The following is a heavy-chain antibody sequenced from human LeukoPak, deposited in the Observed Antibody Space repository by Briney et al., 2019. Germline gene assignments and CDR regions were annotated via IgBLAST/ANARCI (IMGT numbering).Heavy chain of an antibody. V-gene: IGHV3-30*18. CDR2: ISYDGSNK. D-gene: IGHD6-19*01. J-gene: IGHJ5*02. Sequence: PGRSLRLSCAASGFTFSSYGMHWVRQAPGKGLEWVAVISYDGSNKYYADSVKGRFTISRDNSKNTLYLQMNSLRAEDTAVYYCAKGRQQWLVRGWFDPWGQGTLVTVSS. CDR3: AKGRQQWLVRGWFDP. CDR1: GFTFSSYG.